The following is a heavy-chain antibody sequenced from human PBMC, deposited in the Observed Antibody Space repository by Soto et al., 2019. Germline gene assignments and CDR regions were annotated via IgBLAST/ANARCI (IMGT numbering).Heavy chain of an antibody. J-gene: IGHJ4*02. V-gene: IGHV3-23*01. D-gene: IGHD6-13*01. CDR3: AKDPGSSYYYFGY. CDR1: GFTFSSYA. CDR2: ISGSGGST. Sequence: EVQLLESGGGLVQPGGSLRLSCAASGFTFSSYAMCWVRQAPGKGLEWVSAISGSGGSTYYADSVKGRFTISRDNSKNTLYLQMNSLRAEDTAVYYCAKDPGSSYYYFGYWGQGTLVTVSS.